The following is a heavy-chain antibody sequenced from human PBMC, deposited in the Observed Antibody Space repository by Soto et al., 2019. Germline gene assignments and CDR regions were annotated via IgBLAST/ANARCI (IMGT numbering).Heavy chain of an antibody. CDR3: AKDPRSVVERSVYGMDV. D-gene: IGHD2-21*01. CDR2: ISGSGEST. V-gene: IGHV3-23*01. J-gene: IGHJ6*02. CDR1: GFTFSTYG. Sequence: EVQVLESGGGLVQSGGSLRLSCAASGFTFSTYGMSWVRQAPGEGLEWVSAISGSGESTYYADSVKGRFTISRDNSKNTLYLQMNSLRAEDTAVYYCAKDPRSVVERSVYGMDVWGQGTTVTVSS.